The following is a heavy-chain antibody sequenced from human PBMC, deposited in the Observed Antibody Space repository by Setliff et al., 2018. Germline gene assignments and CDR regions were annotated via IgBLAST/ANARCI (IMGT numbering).Heavy chain of an antibody. CDR3: AKDVGDGYGVDAYASGGFDI. Sequence: TLSLTCGVSGYSISSSYYWGWIRQTPGKGLEWIGSIFHSGRTYYNPSLKSRVTMPLDTSKSQFSLKLSSVTAADTAVYYCAKDVGDGYGVDAYASGGFDIWGQGTLVTVSS. D-gene: IGHD5-18*01. J-gene: IGHJ3*02. V-gene: IGHV4-38-2*02. CDR2: IFHSGRT. CDR1: GYSISSSYY.